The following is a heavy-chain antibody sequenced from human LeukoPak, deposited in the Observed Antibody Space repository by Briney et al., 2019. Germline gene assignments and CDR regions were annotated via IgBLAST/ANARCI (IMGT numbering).Heavy chain of an antibody. J-gene: IGHJ5*02. Sequence: ASVKVSCKASGGTFSSYAISWVRQAPGQGLEWMGGIIPIFGTANYAQKFQGRVTITADESTRTAYMELSSLRSEDTAVYYCARVTGGRYCSTTSCYMRGWFDPWGQGTLVTVSS. CDR1: GGTFSSYA. D-gene: IGHD2-2*02. V-gene: IGHV1-69*13. CDR2: IIPIFGTA. CDR3: ARVTGGRYCSTTSCYMRGWFDP.